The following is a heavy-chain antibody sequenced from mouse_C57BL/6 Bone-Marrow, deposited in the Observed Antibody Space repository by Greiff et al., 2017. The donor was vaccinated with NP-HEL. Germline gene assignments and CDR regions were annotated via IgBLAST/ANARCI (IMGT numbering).Heavy chain of an antibody. Sequence: EVKVVESGGGLVQPGGSLKLSCAASGFTFSDYGMAWVRQAPRKGPEWVAFISNLAYSIYYADTVTGRFTISRENAKNTLYLEMSSLRSEDTAMYYCARHRGYGYFDVWGTGTTVTVSS. J-gene: IGHJ1*03. D-gene: IGHD3-1*01. CDR1: GFTFSDYG. CDR2: ISNLAYSI. CDR3: ARHRGYGYFDV. V-gene: IGHV5-15*01.